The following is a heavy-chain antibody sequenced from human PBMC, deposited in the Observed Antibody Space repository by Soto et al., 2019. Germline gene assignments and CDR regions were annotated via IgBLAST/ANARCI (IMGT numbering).Heavy chain of an antibody. V-gene: IGHV3-23*01. Sequence: PGGSLRLSCAASGFTFSIYSLNWVRQAPGKGLEWVSYISSSSGSTYYADSVKGRFTISRDNSKNTLYLQMNSLRAEDTAVYYCAKGAPFLWLREGDWFDPWGQGTLVTVSS. CDR2: ISSSSGST. J-gene: IGHJ5*02. CDR1: GFTFSIYS. D-gene: IGHD5-12*01. CDR3: AKGAPFLWLREGDWFDP.